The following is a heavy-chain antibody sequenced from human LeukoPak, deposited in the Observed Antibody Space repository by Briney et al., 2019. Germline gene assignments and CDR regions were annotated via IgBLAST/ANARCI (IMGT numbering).Heavy chain of an antibody. CDR3: ARSRARYFDWLLHFDY. D-gene: IGHD3-9*01. CDR1: GGTFSSYA. CDR2: IIPIFGTA. J-gene: IGHJ4*02. V-gene: IGHV1-69*13. Sequence: AASVKVSCKASGGTFSSYAISWVRQAPGQGLEWMGGIIPIFGTANYAQKFQGRVTITADESTSTAYMELSSLRSEDTAVYYCARSRARYFDWLLHFDYWGQGTLVTVSS.